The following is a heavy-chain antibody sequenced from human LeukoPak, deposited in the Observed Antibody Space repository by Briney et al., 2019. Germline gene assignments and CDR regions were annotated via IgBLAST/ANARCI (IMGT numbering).Heavy chain of an antibody. V-gene: IGHV5-51*01. CDR1: GYSFTSYW. CDR3: ARGDPFDY. D-gene: IGHD3-10*01. CDR2: IYPGDSDT. J-gene: IGHJ4*02. Sequence: GESLKISFQGSGYSFTSYWIGWVRQMPGKGLEWMGIIYPGDSDTRYSPSFQGQVTISADKSINPAYLPWSSLKASDTAMYYCARGDPFDYWGQGTLVTVSS.